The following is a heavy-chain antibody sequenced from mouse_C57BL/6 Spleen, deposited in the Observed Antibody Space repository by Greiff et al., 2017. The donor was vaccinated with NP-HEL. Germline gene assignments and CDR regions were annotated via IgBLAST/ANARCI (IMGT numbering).Heavy chain of an antibody. CDR3: ARYDGYYVYFDY. J-gene: IGHJ2*01. CDR2: INPSTGGT. D-gene: IGHD2-3*01. Sequence: VQLQQSGPELVKPGASVKISCKASGYSFTGYYMNWVKQSPEKSLEWIGEINPSTGGTTYNQKFKAKATLTVDKSSSTAYMQLKSLTSEDSAVYYCARYDGYYVYFDYWGQGTTLTVSS. CDR1: GYSFTGYY. V-gene: IGHV1-42*01.